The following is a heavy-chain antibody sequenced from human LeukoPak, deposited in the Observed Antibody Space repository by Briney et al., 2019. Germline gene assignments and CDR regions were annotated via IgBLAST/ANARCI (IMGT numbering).Heavy chain of an antibody. D-gene: IGHD6-6*01. CDR3: ARDWQLGDFDY. V-gene: IGHV3-9*01. J-gene: IGHJ4*02. Sequence: GGSLRLSCAASGFTFSSYAMSWVRQAPGKGLEWVSGISWNSGSIGYADSVKGRFTISRDNAKNSLYLQMNSLRAEDTALYYCARDWQLGDFDYWGQGTLVTVSS. CDR2: ISWNSGSI. CDR1: GFTFSSYA.